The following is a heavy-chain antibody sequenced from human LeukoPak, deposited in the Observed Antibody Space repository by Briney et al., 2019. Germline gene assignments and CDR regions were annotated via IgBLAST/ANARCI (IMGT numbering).Heavy chain of an antibody. CDR2: ISYDGSNK. CDR1: GVTFSSYA. J-gene: IGHJ4*02. V-gene: IGHV3-30-3*01. Sequence: GGSLRLSCAASGVTFSSYAMHWVRQAPGKGLEWVAVISYDGSNKYYADSVKGRFTISRDNSKNTLYLQMNSLRAEDTAVYYCARGEGSYVWGSYRVDYWGQGTLVTVSS. D-gene: IGHD3-16*02. CDR3: ARGEGSYVWGSYRVDY.